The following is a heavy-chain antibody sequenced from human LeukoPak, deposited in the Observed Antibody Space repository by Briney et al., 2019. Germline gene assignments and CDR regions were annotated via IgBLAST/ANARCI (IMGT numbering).Heavy chain of an antibody. V-gene: IGHV1-24*01. D-gene: IGHD6-13*01. CDR3: ATELVPREGWFDP. CDR2: LDPEDGAT. CDR1: GGTFSTYA. Sequence: GASVKVSCKASGGTFSTYAINWVRQAPGKGLEWMGGLDPEDGATMYAQKFEGRVSMTEDTTTDTAYMELSSLRSEDTAVYYCATELVPREGWFDPWGQGTLVTVSS. J-gene: IGHJ5*02.